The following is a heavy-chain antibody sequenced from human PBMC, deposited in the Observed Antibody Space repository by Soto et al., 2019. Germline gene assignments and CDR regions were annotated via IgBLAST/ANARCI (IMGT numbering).Heavy chain of an antibody. V-gene: IGHV1-8*01. CDR3: ARGSTERVKYYYDSSGDFDY. CDR1: GYTFTSYD. D-gene: IGHD3-22*01. J-gene: IGHJ4*02. CDR2: MNPNSGNT. Sequence: GASVKVCCKASGYTFTSYDINWVRQATGQGLEWMGWMNPNSGNTGYAQKFQGRVTMTRNTSISTAYMELSSLRSEDTAVYYCARGSTERVKYYYDSSGDFDYWGQGTLVTVSS.